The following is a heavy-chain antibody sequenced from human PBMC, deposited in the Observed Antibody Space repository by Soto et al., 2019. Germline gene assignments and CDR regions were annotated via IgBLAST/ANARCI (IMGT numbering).Heavy chain of an antibody. CDR2: IIPVFRTS. CDR1: GVTFSSYA. D-gene: IGHD3-16*01. V-gene: IGHV1-69*18. J-gene: IGHJ4*02. CDR3: AKDGLWDVGGGES. Sequence: QVQLVQSGAEVKKPGSSVKVSCSASGVTFSSYAFTWMRQAPGQGLEWMGNIIPVFRTSTYAQRFQGRLTISADESTITIYMELSSLRSEDTAVYFCAKDGLWDVGGGESWGQVTLVIVSS.